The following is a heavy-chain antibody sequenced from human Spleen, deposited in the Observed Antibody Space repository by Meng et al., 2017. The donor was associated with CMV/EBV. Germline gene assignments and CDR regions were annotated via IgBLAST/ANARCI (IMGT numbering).Heavy chain of an antibody. D-gene: IGHD2-2*01. Sequence: SVKVSCKASGGTFSSYAISWVRQAPGQGLEWMGGIIPIFGTANYAQKFQGRVTITTDESTSTAYMELSSLRSEDTAVYYCAEIQGYCSSTSCSLDYWGQGTLVTVSS. V-gene: IGHV1-69*05. CDR1: GGTFSSYA. CDR3: AEIQGYCSSTSCSLDY. J-gene: IGHJ4*02. CDR2: IIPIFGTA.